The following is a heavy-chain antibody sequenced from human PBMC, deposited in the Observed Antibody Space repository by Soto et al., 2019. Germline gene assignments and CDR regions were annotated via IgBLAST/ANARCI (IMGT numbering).Heavy chain of an antibody. D-gene: IGHD3-3*01. J-gene: IGHJ5*02. Sequence: QVQLVQSGAEVRKPGSSVKVSCKASGGTFSNSAITWVRQAPGQGLEWVGGIIPIFGSTNYAQKFQGRVTISADASAATAYLELSRLTSEDTAVYYCARDGDLRSDFWSGPLGGGWFDPWGQGTLVTVSS. CDR2: IIPIFGST. CDR3: ARDGDLRSDFWSGPLGGGWFDP. CDR1: GGTFSNSA. V-gene: IGHV1-69*12.